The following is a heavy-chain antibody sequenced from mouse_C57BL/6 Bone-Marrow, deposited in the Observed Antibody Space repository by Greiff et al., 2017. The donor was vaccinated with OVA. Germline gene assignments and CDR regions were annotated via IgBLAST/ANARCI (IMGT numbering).Heavy chain of an antibody. J-gene: IGHJ1*03. CDR2: IYPGSGNT. Sequence: VQLQQSGAELVRPGASVKLSCKASGYTFTDYYINWVKQRPGQGLEWIARIYPGSGNTYYNEKFKGKATLTAEKSSSTAYMQLSSLTSEDSAVYFCARRGPYYTYFDVWGTGTTVTVSS. D-gene: IGHD2-12*01. CDR1: GYTFTDYY. V-gene: IGHV1-76*01. CDR3: ARRGPYYTYFDV.